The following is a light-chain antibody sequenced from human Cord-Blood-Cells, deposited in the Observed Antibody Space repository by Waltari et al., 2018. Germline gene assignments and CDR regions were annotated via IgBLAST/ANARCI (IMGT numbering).Light chain of an antibody. CDR3: QQYNNCPIT. J-gene: IGKJ5*01. CDR2: GAS. Sequence: EIVMTQSPATLSVSPGERATLSCRASQSVSSNLAWYQQKPGQAPRLLIYGASTRATGIPARFSGSGSGTEFTLTISSLQSEDFAVYYCQQYNNCPITFGQGTRQEIK. V-gene: IGKV3-15*01. CDR1: QSVSSN.